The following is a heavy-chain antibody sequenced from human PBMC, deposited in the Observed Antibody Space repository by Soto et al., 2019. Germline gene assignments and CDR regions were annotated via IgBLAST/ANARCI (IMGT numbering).Heavy chain of an antibody. CDR1: GGTFSSYP. J-gene: IGHJ4*02. Sequence: QVQLVQSGAEVKRPGSSVKVSCTASGGTFSSYPISWVRQAPGQGLEWMGGTNGNLGTGNYAQKFRSRLTITTDISTTTAYMELSRLTSEDTAVYDCARRDSHGFFRYFDNWGQGTLVTVSS. V-gene: IGHV1-69*06. D-gene: IGHD3-10*01. CDR3: ARRDSHGFFRYFDN. CDR2: TNGNLGTG.